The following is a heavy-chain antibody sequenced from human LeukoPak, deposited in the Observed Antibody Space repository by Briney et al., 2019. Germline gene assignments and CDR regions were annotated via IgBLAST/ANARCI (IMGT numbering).Heavy chain of an antibody. CDR3: ARDGNVGTAMVKLYYYGMDV. D-gene: IGHD5-18*01. Sequence: GGSLRLSCAASGFTFSSYSMNWVRQAPGKGLEWVSSISSSSSYIYYADSVKGRFTISRDNAKNSLYLQMNSLRAEDTAVYYCARDGNVGTAMVKLYYYGMDVWGQGTTVTVSS. CDR2: ISSSSSYI. V-gene: IGHV3-21*01. J-gene: IGHJ6*02. CDR1: GFTFSSYS.